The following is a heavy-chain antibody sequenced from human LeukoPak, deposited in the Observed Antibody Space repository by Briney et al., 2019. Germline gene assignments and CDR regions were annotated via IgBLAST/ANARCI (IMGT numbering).Heavy chain of an antibody. D-gene: IGHD3-10*01. CDR1: GYTFTAYY. CDR3: ARGVWFGESYYYYYMDV. Sequence: GPVKVSCKASGYTFTAYYMHWARQAPGQGLEWMGWINPNSGGTNYAQKFQGRVTMTSDTSISKAYMEVSRLRSDDTAVYYCARGVWFGESYYYYYMDVWGKGTTVTISS. V-gene: IGHV1-2*02. J-gene: IGHJ6*03. CDR2: INPNSGGT.